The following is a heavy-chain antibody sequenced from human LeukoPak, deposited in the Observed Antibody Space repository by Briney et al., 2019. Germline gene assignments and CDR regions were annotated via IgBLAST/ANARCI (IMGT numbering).Heavy chain of an antibody. CDR2: IYYSGST. J-gene: IGHJ4*02. Sequence: SATLSLTCAVYGGSISSSYWSWIRQPPGKGLEWIGYIYYSGSTNYNPSLKSRVTISVNTSKNQFSLKLSSVTAADTAVYYCARDLGGATRFDYWGQGTLVTVSS. V-gene: IGHV4-59*01. CDR3: ARDLGGATRFDY. D-gene: IGHD1-26*01. CDR1: GGSISSSY.